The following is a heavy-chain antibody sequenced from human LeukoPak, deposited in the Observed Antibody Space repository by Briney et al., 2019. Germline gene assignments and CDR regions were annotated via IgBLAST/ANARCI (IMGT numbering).Heavy chain of an antibody. CDR2: FDPEDGET. J-gene: IGHJ3*02. D-gene: IGHD6-13*01. Sequence: GASVKVSCKVSGYTLTELSMHWVRQAPGKGLEWMGGFDPEDGETIYAQKFQGRVTMTEDTSTDTAYMELSSLRSEDTAVYYCARGTKMYSSSPGAFDIWGQGTMVTVSS. CDR3: ARGTKMYSSSPGAFDI. V-gene: IGHV1-24*01. CDR1: GYTLTELS.